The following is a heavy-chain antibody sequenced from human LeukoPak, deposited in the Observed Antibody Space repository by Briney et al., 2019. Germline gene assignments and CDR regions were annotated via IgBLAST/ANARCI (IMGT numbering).Heavy chain of an antibody. D-gene: IGHD1-1*01. CDR1: GGSFSVYY. J-gene: IGHJ4*02. V-gene: IGHV4-34*01. CDR2: VHHSGST. CDR3: ARGVAYNADF. Sequence: SETLSLTCAVYGGSFSVYYWTWIRQPPGKGLEWIGEVHHSGSTNYNPSLKSRVTISVDTSKNQFSLKLSSVTAADTAVYYCARGVAYNADFWGQGTLVTVSS.